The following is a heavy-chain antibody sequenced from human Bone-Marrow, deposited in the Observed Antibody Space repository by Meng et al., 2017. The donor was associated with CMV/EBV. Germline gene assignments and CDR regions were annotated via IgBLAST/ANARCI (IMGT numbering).Heavy chain of an antibody. CDR1: GFTFSTYG. J-gene: IGHJ4*02. V-gene: IGHV3-23*01. CDR3: GSQRGGY. Sequence: LGLSCAASGFTFSTYGRSGVRQAPGRGLEWISAISGGSSSTYYADSVKGRFTISRDNSKNTLYLQMNSLRAEDTAVYYCGSQRGGYWGRGTLVTVSS. CDR2: ISGGSSST. D-gene: IGHD3-16*01.